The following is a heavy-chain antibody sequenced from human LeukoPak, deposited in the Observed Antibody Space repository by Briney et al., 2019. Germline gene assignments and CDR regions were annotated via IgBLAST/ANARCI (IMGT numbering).Heavy chain of an antibody. CDR3: ATAILTGYYMSGSYFDY. Sequence: PGGSLRLSCAASGFTFSSYAMSWVRQAPGKGLEWVSAISGSGGSTYYADSVKGRFTISRDNSNNTLYLQMNSLRAEDTAVYYCATAILTGYYMSGSYFDYWGQGTLVTVSS. CDR1: GFTFSSYA. J-gene: IGHJ4*02. CDR2: ISGSGGST. D-gene: IGHD3-9*01. V-gene: IGHV3-23*01.